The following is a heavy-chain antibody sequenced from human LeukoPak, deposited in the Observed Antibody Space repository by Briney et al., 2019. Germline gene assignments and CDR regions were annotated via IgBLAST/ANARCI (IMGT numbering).Heavy chain of an antibody. Sequence: GSLRLSCAASGFTFSSYGMHWVRQAPGQGLEWVAFIRYDGSNKYYADSVKGRFTISRDNAKNTLYLQMNSLRAEDTAVYSCVKGMRGDYYMDAWGKGTTVTVSS. D-gene: IGHD2-8*01. CDR3: VKGMRGDYYMDA. V-gene: IGHV3-30*02. J-gene: IGHJ6*03. CDR1: GFTFSSYG. CDR2: IRYDGSNK.